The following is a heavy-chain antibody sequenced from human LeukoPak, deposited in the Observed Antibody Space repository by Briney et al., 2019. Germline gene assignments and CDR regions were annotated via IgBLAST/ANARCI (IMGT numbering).Heavy chain of an antibody. CDR1: GFTFSSYS. D-gene: IGHD3-10*01. CDR2: ITSSSSYI. CDR3: AKDRIYGSGSYLDY. J-gene: IGHJ4*02. Sequence: PGGSLRLSCAASGFTFSSYSMNWVRRAPGKGLEWVSSITSSSSYIYYADSVKGRFTISRDNAKNSLYLQMNSLRAEDTAVYYCAKDRIYGSGSYLDYWGQGTLVTVSS. V-gene: IGHV3-21*01.